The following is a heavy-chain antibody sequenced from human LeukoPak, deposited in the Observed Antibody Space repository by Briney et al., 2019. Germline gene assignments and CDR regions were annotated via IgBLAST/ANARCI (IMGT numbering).Heavy chain of an antibody. V-gene: IGHV3-21*01. CDR2: ISGSSSHI. D-gene: IGHD2-15*01. CDR3: VRGYCSGGSRYSLIGY. J-gene: IGHJ4*02. Sequence: GGSLRLSCAASGFTFSSYAMNWVRQAPGEGLEWVSFISGSSSHIYYADSVKGRFTISRDNAKNSLYLQMNSLRAEDTAVYSCVRGYCSGGSRYSLIGYWGQGTLVTVSS. CDR1: GFTFSSYA.